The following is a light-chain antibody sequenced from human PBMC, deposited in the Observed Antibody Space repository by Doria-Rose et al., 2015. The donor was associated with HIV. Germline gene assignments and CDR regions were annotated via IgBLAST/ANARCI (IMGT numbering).Light chain of an antibody. CDR1: PSISSTY. Sequence: TQSPGTLSLSPGERATLSCRASPSISSTYLAWYQQTPGQAPSLLIYDGSTRATGIPDRFSASGSGTDFTLTINRLEPEDFALYYCHQYGTSWTFGQGTKVEI. CDR3: HQYGTSWT. CDR2: DGS. J-gene: IGKJ1*01. V-gene: IGKV3-20*01.